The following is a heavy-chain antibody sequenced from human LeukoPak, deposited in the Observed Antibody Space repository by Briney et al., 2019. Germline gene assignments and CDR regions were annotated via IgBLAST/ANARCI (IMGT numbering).Heavy chain of an antibody. J-gene: IGHJ4*02. CDR3: AKSTHFDY. Sequence: GGSLRLSCAASGLTFSSYAMNWVRQPLGKGLEWVSGISGSGATTYYADSVKGRFTILRDNSKNTLYLQMNSLRAEDTAVYYCAKSTHFDYWGQGTLVTVSS. CDR2: ISGSGATT. V-gene: IGHV3-23*01. D-gene: IGHD2-2*01. CDR1: GLTFSSYA.